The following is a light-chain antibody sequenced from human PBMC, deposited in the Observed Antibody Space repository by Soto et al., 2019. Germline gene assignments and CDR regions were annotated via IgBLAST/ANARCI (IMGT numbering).Light chain of an antibody. J-gene: IGKJ3*01. Sequence: EIVLTQSPATLSLSPGDRATLSCRASQSVSSYLAWYQQKPGQAPRLLIYDASNRATGIPARFSGSGSGTDFTLTINCLEPEDFAVYYCQQRSNWPLLFTFGPGTKVDIK. CDR2: DAS. CDR3: QQRSNWPLLFT. CDR1: QSVSSY. V-gene: IGKV3-11*01.